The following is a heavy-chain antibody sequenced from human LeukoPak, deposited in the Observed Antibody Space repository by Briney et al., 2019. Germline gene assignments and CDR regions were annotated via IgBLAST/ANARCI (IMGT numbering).Heavy chain of an antibody. D-gene: IGHD3-10*01. V-gene: IGHV4-38-2*01. CDR1: GYSISSGYY. J-gene: IGHJ3*02. CDR2: IYHSGST. CDR3: ARHHLWFGEFQSAFDI. Sequence: SETLSLPCAVSGYSISSGYYWGWIRQPPGKGLEWIGSIYHSGSTYYNPSLKSRVTISVDTSKNQFSLKLSSVTAADTAVYYCARHHLWFGEFQSAFDIWGQGTMVTVSS.